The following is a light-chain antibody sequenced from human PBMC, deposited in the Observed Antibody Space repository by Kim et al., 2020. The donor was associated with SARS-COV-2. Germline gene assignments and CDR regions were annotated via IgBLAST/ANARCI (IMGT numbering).Light chain of an antibody. Sequence: GQSITISCTGTSSDVGGYNYVSWYQQQPGKAPKLMIYDVSNRPSGVSNRFSCSKSGNTASLTSSGLQAEDEADYYCSSYTSSSTWVFGGGTQLTVL. V-gene: IGLV2-14*03. CDR1: SSDVGGYNY. J-gene: IGLJ3*02. CDR2: DVS. CDR3: SSYTSSSTWV.